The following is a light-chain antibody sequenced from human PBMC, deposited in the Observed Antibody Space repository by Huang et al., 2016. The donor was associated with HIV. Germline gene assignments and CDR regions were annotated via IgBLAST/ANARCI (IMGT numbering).Light chain of an antibody. CDR2: GAS. CDR3: QQYNNWPRT. V-gene: IGKV3-15*01. J-gene: IGKJ1*01. Sequence: EIVMTQSPATLSVSPGERATFSCRASQSISSRLAWYRQKPGQAPWLLIYGASTRATVVPARFSGSGSGTEFSLTISSLQSEDFAVYYCQQYNNWPRTFGQGTKVEI. CDR1: QSISSR.